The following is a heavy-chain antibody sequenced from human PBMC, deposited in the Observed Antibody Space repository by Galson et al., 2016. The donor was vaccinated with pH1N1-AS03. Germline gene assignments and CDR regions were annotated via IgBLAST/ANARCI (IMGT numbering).Heavy chain of an antibody. J-gene: IGHJ6*02. Sequence: SLRLSCATSGFTFTDFAVSWVRQAPGRELEWVSATSSSGGSTYYAESVKGRFTISRDYSKDTVDLQMNSLRAEDTAVYYCAKDRNDYRLHYFSGSDVWGQGTTVIVSS. CDR1: GFTFTDFA. CDR2: TSSSGGST. CDR3: AKDRNDYRLHYFSGSDV. V-gene: IGHV3-23*01. D-gene: IGHD1-1*01.